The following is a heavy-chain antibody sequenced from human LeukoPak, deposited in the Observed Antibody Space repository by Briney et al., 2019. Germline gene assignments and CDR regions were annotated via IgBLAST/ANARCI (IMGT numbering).Heavy chain of an antibody. CDR1: GGSISSSSYY. Sequence: SETLSLTCTVSGGSISSSSYYWGWIRQPPGKGLEWIVSIYYSGRTYDNPSLKNRVTLSVHTSKNKLSLKLSSVTAADTAVYYCARHAPTYYYASHGLGDAFDIWGRGTMITVSS. D-gene: IGHD3-22*01. CDR2: IYYSGRT. CDR3: ARHAPTYYYASHGLGDAFDI. J-gene: IGHJ3*02. V-gene: IGHV4-39*01.